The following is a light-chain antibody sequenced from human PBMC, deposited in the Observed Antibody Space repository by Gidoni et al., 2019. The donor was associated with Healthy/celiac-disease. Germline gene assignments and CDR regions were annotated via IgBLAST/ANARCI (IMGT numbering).Light chain of an antibody. J-gene: IGKJ2*01. Sequence: EIVMTQSPATLSGSPGERATLSSSASQSVSSNLAWYQQKPGQAPRLLIYGASTRATGIPARFSGSGSGTEFTLTISSLQSEDFAVYYCQQYNNWPPMYTFGQGTKLEIK. CDR1: QSVSSN. CDR3: QQYNNWPPMYT. V-gene: IGKV3-15*01. CDR2: GAS.